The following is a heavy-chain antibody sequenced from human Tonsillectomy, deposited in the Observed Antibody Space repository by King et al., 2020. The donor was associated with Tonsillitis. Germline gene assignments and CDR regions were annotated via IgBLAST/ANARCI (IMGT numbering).Heavy chain of an antibody. D-gene: IGHD3-10*01. CDR3: ARDRGLSLYYYYGMDV. Sequence: VQLVESGGGLIQPGGSLRLSCAASGFTVSSNYMSWVRQAPGKGLEWVSVIYSGGSTYYADSVEGGFTISRDNSKNTLYLQMNSLRAEDTAVYYCARDRGLSLYYYYGMDVWGQGTTVTVSS. J-gene: IGHJ6*02. CDR1: GFTVSSNY. V-gene: IGHV3-53*01. CDR2: IYSGGST.